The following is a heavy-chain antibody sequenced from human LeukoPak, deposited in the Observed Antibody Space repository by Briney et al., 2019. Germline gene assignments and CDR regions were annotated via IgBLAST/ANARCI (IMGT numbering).Heavy chain of an antibody. CDR1: GGSISSYY. V-gene: IGHV4-59*01. CDR2: IYYSGST. J-gene: IGHJ4*02. CDR3: ARDTSDYVWGSYREFDY. D-gene: IGHD3-16*02. Sequence: SETLSLTCTVSGGSISSYYWSWIRQPPGKGLEWIGYIYYSGSTNYNPSLKSRVTISVDTSKKQFSLKLTSVTVADTAVYYCARDTSDYVWGSYREFDYWGQGTLVTVSS.